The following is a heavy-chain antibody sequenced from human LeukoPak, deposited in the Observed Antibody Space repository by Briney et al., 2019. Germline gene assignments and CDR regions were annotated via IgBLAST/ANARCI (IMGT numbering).Heavy chain of an antibody. CDR1: GFIFSNYW. J-gene: IGHJ4*02. Sequence: PGGSLRLSCAGSGFIFSNYWVTWIRQAPGKGLAGVGNIKQDGSERYYVDSVKGRSTISRDNARNSAYLQMDNLRAEDTAVYHCARTSGTKLLRYWGQGTLVTVSS. V-gene: IGHV3-7*01. CDR3: ARTSGTKLLRY. D-gene: IGHD2-2*01. CDR2: IKQDGSER.